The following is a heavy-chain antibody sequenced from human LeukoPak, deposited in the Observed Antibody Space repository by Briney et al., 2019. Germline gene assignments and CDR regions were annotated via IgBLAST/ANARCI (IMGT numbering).Heavy chain of an antibody. V-gene: IGHV3-33*01. J-gene: IGHJ3*02. D-gene: IGHD4-23*01. Sequence: GRPLRLSCAASGFTFSNYGMHWVRQAPGKGLEWVAIIWYDGSNKYYADSVKGRFTISRDNSKNTLYLQMNSLRAEDTAVYYCARDGGYGGNPNDAFDMWGQGTMVTVSS. CDR3: ARDGGYGGNPNDAFDM. CDR2: IWYDGSNK. CDR1: GFTFSNYG.